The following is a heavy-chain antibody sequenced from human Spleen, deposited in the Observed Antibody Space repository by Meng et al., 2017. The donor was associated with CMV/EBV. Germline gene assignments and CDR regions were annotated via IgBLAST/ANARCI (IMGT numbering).Heavy chain of an antibody. CDR1: GYTFTGYY. D-gene: IGHD3-3*01. V-gene: IGHV1-2*02. J-gene: IGHJ3*02. Sequence: ASVKVSCKASGYTFTGYYIHWVRKAPGQGLEWMGWINPNSGDTNYAQEFQGRVTMTRDTSISTAFMELSSLRSDDTAVYSCASDRYDLWSGYLGSAFDIWSQGTTVTVSS. CDR3: ASDRYDLWSGYLGSAFDI. CDR2: INPNSGDT.